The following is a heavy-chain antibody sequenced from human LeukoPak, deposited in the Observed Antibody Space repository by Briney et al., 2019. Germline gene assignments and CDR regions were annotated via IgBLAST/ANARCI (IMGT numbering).Heavy chain of an antibody. CDR1: GGSVINTDFY. J-gene: IGHJ4*02. D-gene: IGHD3-9*01. CDR3: ARLTKGRYFDYIFDY. V-gene: IGHV4-39*01. CDR2: IYYSGST. Sequence: SETLSLTCTVSGGSVINTDFYWGWLRQPPGKGLQWIGNIYYSGSTYYNPSLNSRVTMSVDTSKNQFSLKMTSVTAADTAVYYCARLTKGRYFDYIFDYWGQGTLFTVSS.